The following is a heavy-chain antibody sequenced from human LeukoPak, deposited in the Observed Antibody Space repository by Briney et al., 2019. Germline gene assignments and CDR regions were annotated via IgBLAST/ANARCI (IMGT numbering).Heavy chain of an antibody. D-gene: IGHD3-16*01. V-gene: IGHV3-49*03. CDR1: GISIGDYA. CDR3: TKSRFYDYVWGGS. Sequence: QSGGSLRLSCTASGISIGDYAMSWFRQAPGKGLEWVSLIRSKAYGGTTEYAASVEGRFTISRDDSKSIAYLQMNSLKTEDTAVYYCTKSRFYDYVWGGSWGQGTLVTVSS. CDR2: IRSKAYGGTT. J-gene: IGHJ5*02.